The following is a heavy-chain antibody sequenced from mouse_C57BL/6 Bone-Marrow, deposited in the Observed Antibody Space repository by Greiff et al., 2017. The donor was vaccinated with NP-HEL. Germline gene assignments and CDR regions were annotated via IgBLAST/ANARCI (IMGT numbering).Heavy chain of an antibody. CDR2: IWSDGST. D-gene: IGHD1-1*01. J-gene: IGHJ3*01. V-gene: IGHV2-6-1*01. CDR1: GFSLTSYG. CDR3: ARHDLYYGSSYLAY. Sequence: VKLMESGPGLVAPSQCLSITCTVSGFSLTSYGVHWVRQPPGKGLEWLVVIWSDGSTTYNSALKSRLSISKDNSKSQVFLKMNSLQTDDTAMYYCARHDLYYGSSYLAYWGQGTLVTVSA.